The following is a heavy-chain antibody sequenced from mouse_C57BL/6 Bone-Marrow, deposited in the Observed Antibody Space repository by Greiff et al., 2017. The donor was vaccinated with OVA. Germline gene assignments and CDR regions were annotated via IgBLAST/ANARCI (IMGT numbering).Heavy chain of an antibody. CDR2: LLPGGGIT. V-gene: IGHV1-9*01. CDR1: GYTFTGYW. J-gene: IGHJ4*01. Sequence: VQLQQSGAELMKPGASVKLSCKATGYTFTGYWIEWVKQRPGHGLEWIGELLPGGGITNYNEKFTGKATFTADTSSNTAYMQLSLLTTEDSSIYYCAIREYGYGYAYYYAMDYWGQGTSVTVSS. CDR3: AIREYGYGYAYYYAMDY. D-gene: IGHD2-2*01.